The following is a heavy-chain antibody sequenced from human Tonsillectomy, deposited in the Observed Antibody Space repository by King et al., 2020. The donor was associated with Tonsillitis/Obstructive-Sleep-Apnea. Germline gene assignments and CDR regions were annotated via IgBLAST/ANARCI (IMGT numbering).Heavy chain of an antibody. D-gene: IGHD3-22*01. CDR2: IKSNTDGGTT. CDR1: GFTFSNAW. J-gene: IGHJ4*02. V-gene: IGHV3-15*01. CDR3: ATYLYHYDTSGVDY. Sequence: QLVQSGGGLVKPGGSLRLSCAASGFTFSNAWMSWVRQAPGKGLEWVGRIKSNTDGGTTDYIAPVKGRFTISREDSENTLYLQMNSLKTEDTAVYFCATYLYHYDTSGVDYWGQGTLVTVSS.